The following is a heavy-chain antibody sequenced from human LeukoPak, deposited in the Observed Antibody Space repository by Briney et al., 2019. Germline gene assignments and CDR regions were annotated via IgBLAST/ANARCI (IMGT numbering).Heavy chain of an antibody. CDR3: ARGEGYDILTGYWGPHHKLQFDP. V-gene: IGHV1-46*01. CDR2: INPSGGST. D-gene: IGHD3-9*01. Sequence: ASVKVSCKASGYTFTSYYMHWVRQAPGQGLEWMGIINPSGGSTSYAQKFQGRVTMTRDTSTSTVYMELSSLRSEDTAVYYCARGEGYDILTGYWGPHHKLQFDPWGQGTLVAVSS. CDR1: GYTFTSYY. J-gene: IGHJ5*02.